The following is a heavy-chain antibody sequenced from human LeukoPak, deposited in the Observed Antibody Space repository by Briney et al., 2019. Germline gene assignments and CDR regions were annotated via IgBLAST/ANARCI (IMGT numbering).Heavy chain of an antibody. CDR3: AKVRVVFNWNYAYYFDY. Sequence: GGSLRLSCAASGFTFSSYAMHRVRQAPGKGLEWVALISYDGSNEYYADSVKGRFTISRDNSKNTLYLQMNSLRGEDTAVYYCAKVRVVFNWNYAYYFDYWGQGTLVTVSS. V-gene: IGHV3-30*18. CDR1: GFTFSSYA. CDR2: ISYDGSNE. J-gene: IGHJ4*02. D-gene: IGHD1-7*01.